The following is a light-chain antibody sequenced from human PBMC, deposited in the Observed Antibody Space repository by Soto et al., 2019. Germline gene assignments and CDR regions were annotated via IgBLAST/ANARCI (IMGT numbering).Light chain of an antibody. V-gene: IGLV2-14*01. J-gene: IGLJ1*01. Sequence: QSVLTQPASVSGSPGQSITISCTGTSSDVGGYNYVSWYQQYPGKAPKLMIYDVSSRPSEVSNRFFGSKSGNTASLTISGLQAEDEADYYCSAYTSSSTYVFGAGTKVTVL. CDR2: DVS. CDR3: SAYTSSSTYV. CDR1: SSDVGGYNY.